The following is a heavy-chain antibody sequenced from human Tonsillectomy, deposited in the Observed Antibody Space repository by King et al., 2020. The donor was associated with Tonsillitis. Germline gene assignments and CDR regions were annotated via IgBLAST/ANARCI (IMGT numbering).Heavy chain of an antibody. CDR2: ISNTDDIT. CDR3: AKRFSANSGAFDY. J-gene: IGHJ4*02. CDR1: GFTFSSYA. Sequence: VQLVESGGGLVQPGESLRLSCAASGFTFSSYAMSWVRQAPGKGLELVSGISNTDDITYYTDSVKGRFTISRDISKNTLYLLMTSLRAEDTAVYYCAKRFSANSGAFDYWGQGTLVSVSS. V-gene: IGHV3-23*04. D-gene: IGHD2-21*01.